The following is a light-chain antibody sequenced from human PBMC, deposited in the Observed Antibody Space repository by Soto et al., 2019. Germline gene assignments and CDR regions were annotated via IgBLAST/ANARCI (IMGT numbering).Light chain of an antibody. J-gene: IGKJ1*01. V-gene: IGKV3-20*01. CDR2: GAS. CDR1: QSISSSY. CDR3: QQYVSSPWT. Sequence: EIVLTQSPGTLSLSPGERATISCRASQSISSSYLAWYQQKPGQAPRPLIYGASSRATGIPDRFSGSGSGTDFTLTISRLEPEDFAVYYCQQYVSSPWTFGQGTKV.